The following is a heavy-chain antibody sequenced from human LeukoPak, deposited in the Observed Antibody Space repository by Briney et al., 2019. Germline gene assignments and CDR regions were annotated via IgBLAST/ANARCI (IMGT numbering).Heavy chain of an antibody. CDR3: ARGVTMVRGGINYFDY. D-gene: IGHD3-10*01. V-gene: IGHV3-66*02. CDR2: IYSGGST. CDR1: GFTVSSNY. Sequence: GGSLRLSCAASGFTVSSNYMSWVRQALGKGLEWVSVIYSGGSTYYADSVKGRFTISRDNSKNTLYLQMNSLRAEDTAVYYCARGVTMVRGGINYFDYWGQGTLVTVSS. J-gene: IGHJ4*02.